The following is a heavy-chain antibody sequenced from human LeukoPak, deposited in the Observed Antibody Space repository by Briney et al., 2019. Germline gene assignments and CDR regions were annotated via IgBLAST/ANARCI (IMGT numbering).Heavy chain of an antibody. V-gene: IGHV3-11*04. CDR3: ARDSSGWYHWFDP. D-gene: IGHD6-19*01. J-gene: IGHJ5*02. Sequence: PGGSLRLSCAASGFTVSSNYMSWIRQAPGKGLEWVSYISSSGRSTNYADSVKGRFTISRDNAKNSLYLQMNSLRAEDMAVYYCARDSSGWYHWFDPWGQGTLVTVSS. CDR1: GFTVSSNY. CDR2: ISSSGRST.